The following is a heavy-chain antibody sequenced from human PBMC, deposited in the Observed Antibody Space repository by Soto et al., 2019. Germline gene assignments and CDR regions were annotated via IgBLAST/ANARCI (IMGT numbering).Heavy chain of an antibody. D-gene: IGHD6-19*01. J-gene: IGHJ4*02. CDR3: ARASSDWSHDY. V-gene: IGHV3-74*03. CDR1: GFTFSGYW. Sequence: GGSLRLSCAASGFTFSGYWMYWVRQAPGRGLVWVSRIDSDGSSTTYADSVRGRFTISRDNAKNTLYLQMNSLRAEDTAVYYCARASSDWSHDYWGQGTLVTVYS. CDR2: IDSDGSST.